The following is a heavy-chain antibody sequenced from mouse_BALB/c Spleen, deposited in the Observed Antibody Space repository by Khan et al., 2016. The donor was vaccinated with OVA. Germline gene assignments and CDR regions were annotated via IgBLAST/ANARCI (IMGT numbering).Heavy chain of an antibody. J-gene: IGHJ1*01. CDR1: GYTFKNYG. CDR3: ASHGYWYFDV. Sequence: QVQLVQSGAELEKPGETVKISCKASGYTFKNYGMNWVKQAPEKGLEWMGWINTDTEEPTYADDFKGRFAFSLETSASTAYLQINSLTYEDTATYFCASHGYWYFDVWGAGTTVTVSS. V-gene: IGHV9-3-1*01. CDR2: INTDTEEP.